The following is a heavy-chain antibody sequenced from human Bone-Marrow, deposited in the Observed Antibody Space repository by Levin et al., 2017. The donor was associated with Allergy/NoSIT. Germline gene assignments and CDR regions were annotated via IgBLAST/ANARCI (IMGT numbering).Heavy chain of an antibody. J-gene: IGHJ4*02. Sequence: PGGSLRLSCAASGFTLSDHYMDWVRQAPGKGLEWVGRTRNKANSYTTEYAASVKGRFTISRDDSNNLLFLQMNSLKVEDTAVYYCATRTSTGWYYFDYWGQGTLVTVSS. V-gene: IGHV3-72*01. CDR3: ATRTSTGWYYFDY. CDR2: TRNKANSYTT. D-gene: IGHD6-19*01. CDR1: GFTLSDHY.